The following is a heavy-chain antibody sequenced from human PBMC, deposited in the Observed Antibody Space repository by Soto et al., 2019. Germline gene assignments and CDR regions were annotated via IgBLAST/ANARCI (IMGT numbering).Heavy chain of an antibody. Sequence: EVQLVESGGDLVQPGGSLRLSCAASGFTFTDYWMHWVRQAPGKGLVWISHVHSDGDATSYADSVKGRFTISSDNTKNTVYLQMNYLRAEDTAVYYCARGGVGSLDFWGQGTMVIVSS. V-gene: IGHV3-74*01. CDR1: GFTFTDYW. J-gene: IGHJ3*01. CDR2: VHSDGDAT. D-gene: IGHD3-16*01. CDR3: ARGGVGSLDF.